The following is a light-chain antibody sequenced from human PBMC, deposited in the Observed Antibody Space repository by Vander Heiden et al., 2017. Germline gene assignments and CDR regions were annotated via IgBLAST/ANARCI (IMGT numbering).Light chain of an antibody. Sequence: AIQMTQSPSSLSASVGDRFTITCRASQGIRNNLGWYQQKPGKAPKLLIYGASTLQSGVPSRFSGDGYGTDFTLTIGRLQPEDFATYYCLQDYDYPRTFGQGTKVEIK. CDR1: QGIRNN. CDR2: GAS. V-gene: IGKV1-6*01. CDR3: LQDYDYPRT. J-gene: IGKJ1*01.